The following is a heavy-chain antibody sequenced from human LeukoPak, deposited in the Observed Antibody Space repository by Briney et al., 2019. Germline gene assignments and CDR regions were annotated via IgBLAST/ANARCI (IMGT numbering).Heavy chain of an antibody. V-gene: IGHV3-11*01. CDR3: ARDQVGPNDAFDF. D-gene: IGHD1-26*01. CDR2: ISSSGNNM. CDR1: GFTSSGYY. J-gene: IGHJ3*01. Sequence: KPRRSLRLSCAASGFTSSGYYMSWIGKAPGKGLGWVSSISSSGNNMFYADSVKGRFTISRDNAKNSLYLQMNSLRAEDTAVYYCARDQVGPNDAFDFWAQGTMVTVSS.